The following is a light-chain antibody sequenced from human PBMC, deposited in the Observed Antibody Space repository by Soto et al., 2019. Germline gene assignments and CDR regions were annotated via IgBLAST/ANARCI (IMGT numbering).Light chain of an antibody. J-gene: IGKJ2*01. Sequence: AIQMTQSPSSLSASVGDRVTITCRASQGIGNALGWYQQKPGTAPKLLIYGASTLHSGVPSRFSGSASGTDFTLTISSLQPADFATYYCLQDDDYPYTFGQGTKVEIK. CDR2: GAS. V-gene: IGKV1-6*01. CDR3: LQDDDYPYT. CDR1: QGIGNA.